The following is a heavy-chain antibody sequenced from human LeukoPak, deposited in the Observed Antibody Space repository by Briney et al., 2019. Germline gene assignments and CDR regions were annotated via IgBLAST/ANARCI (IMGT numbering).Heavy chain of an antibody. Sequence: GESLRLSCVASGVSISGQWMNWVRQAPGQGLEWVANIKHDGSEEYYVDSVKGRFTISRDDGRNSVSLQMNSVRAEDTAVYYCARQFDSWGQGIPVTVSS. CDR2: IKHDGSEE. CDR1: GVSISGQW. CDR3: ARQFDS. V-gene: IGHV3-7*01. J-gene: IGHJ4*02.